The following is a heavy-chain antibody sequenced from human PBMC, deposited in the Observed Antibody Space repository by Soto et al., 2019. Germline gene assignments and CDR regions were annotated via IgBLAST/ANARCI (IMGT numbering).Heavy chain of an antibody. Sequence: GGSLRLSCAASGFTFSSYAMSWVRQAPGKGLEWVSAISGSGGSTYYADSVKGRFTISRDNSKNTLYLQMNSLRAEDTAVYYCAKDQGRSSRPHGYFQHWGQGTRVTVSS. CDR1: GFTFSSYA. D-gene: IGHD6-19*01. CDR2: ISGSGGST. V-gene: IGHV3-23*01. J-gene: IGHJ1*01. CDR3: AKDQGRSSRPHGYFQH.